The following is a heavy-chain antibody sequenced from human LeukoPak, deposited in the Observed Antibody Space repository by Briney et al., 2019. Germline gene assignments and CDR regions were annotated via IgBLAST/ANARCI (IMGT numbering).Heavy chain of an antibody. Sequence: GGSLRLSCAASEFTFSSYGMHWVRQAPGKGLEWVAVIWYDGSNKYYADPVKGRFTISRDNSKNTVYPQMNSLRVEDTAVYYCARDQRPGWGEYFQHWGQGTLVTVSS. J-gene: IGHJ1*01. V-gene: IGHV3-33*01. D-gene: IGHD3-16*01. CDR3: ARDQRPGWGEYFQH. CDR2: IWYDGSNK. CDR1: EFTFSSYG.